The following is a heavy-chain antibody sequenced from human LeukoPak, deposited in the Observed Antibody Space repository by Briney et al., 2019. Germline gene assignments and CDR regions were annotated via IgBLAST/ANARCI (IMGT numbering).Heavy chain of an antibody. J-gene: IGHJ5*02. D-gene: IGHD2-21*02. Sequence: SGPTLVKPTQTLTLSCTFSGFSLSTNGVGVAWIRQPPGQAQEWLALVYWDDDKRYSPSLKTRLTIAKDTSKNQVVLTMTNVDPVDTATYYCARTPEYCGADCLAWLDPWGQGTQVTVSS. CDR3: ARTPEYCGADCLAWLDP. CDR1: GFSLSTNGVG. V-gene: IGHV2-5*02. CDR2: VYWDDDK.